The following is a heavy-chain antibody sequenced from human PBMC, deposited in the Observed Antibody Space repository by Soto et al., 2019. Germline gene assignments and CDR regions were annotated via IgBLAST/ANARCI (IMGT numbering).Heavy chain of an antibody. CDR3: SRDIILVPAAPHGMDV. CDR1: GYTFTSYD. Sequence: GASVKVSCKASGYTFTSYDINWVRQATGQGLEWMGWMNPNSGNTGYAQKFQGRVTMTRNTSISTAYMELSSLRSEDTAVYYCSRDIILVPAAPHGMDVWGQGTTVNAS. V-gene: IGHV1-8*01. D-gene: IGHD2-2*01. CDR2: MNPNSGNT. J-gene: IGHJ6*02.